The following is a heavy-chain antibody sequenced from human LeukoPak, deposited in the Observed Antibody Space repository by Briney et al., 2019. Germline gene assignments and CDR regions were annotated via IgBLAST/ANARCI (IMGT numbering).Heavy chain of an antibody. CDR2: IYYSGST. Sequence: SETLSLTCTVSGGSISSSSYYWGWIRQPPGKGLEWIGSIYYSGSTYYNPSLKSRVTISLDTSKNQFSLKLSSATAADTAVYYCVRDPRNWNHFDYWGHGILVTVSS. J-gene: IGHJ4*01. CDR1: GGSISSSSYY. D-gene: IGHD1-20*01. CDR3: VRDPRNWNHFDY. V-gene: IGHV4-39*07.